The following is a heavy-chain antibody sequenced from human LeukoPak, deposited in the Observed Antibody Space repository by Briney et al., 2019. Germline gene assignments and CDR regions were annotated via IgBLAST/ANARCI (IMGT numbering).Heavy chain of an antibody. D-gene: IGHD6-13*01. J-gene: IGHJ3*02. CDR2: INWNGGST. CDR3: ARMYSSSWNDAFDI. Sequence: GGSLRLSCAASGFTFDDYGMSWVRQAPGKGLEWVSGINWNGGSTGYADSVKGRFTVSRDNAKNSLYLQMNSLRAEDTALYHCARMYSSSWNDAFDIWGQGTMVTVSS. CDR1: GFTFDDYG. V-gene: IGHV3-20*01.